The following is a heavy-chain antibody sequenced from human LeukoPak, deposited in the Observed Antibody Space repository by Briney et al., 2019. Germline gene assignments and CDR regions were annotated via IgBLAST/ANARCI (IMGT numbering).Heavy chain of an antibody. J-gene: IGHJ4*02. CDR2: ISPGGGTT. V-gene: IGHV3-23*01. CDR3: ARRFFDY. D-gene: IGHD3-3*01. Sequence: TGGSLRLSCGVSGFAFGSEAMNWVRQSPARGLEWVASISPGGGTTYYADSVKGRFTISRDNSNNTLYVQMSSLRAEDTAVYYCARRFFDYWGQGTLVTVSS. CDR1: GFAFGSEA.